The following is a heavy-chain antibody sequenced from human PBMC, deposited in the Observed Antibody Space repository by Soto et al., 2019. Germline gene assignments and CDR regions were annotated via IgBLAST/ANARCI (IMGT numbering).Heavy chain of an antibody. J-gene: IGHJ5*02. Sequence: QITLKESGPTLVKPTQTLTLTCTFSGFSLTTRGVGVGWIRQPPGKALERLALIYWDDDKRYSPSLQSRLSITKDTSKNQVVLIRTNVDPVYTATYYCAHIPNYYQYDWFDPWGQGTLVSVSS. CDR2: IYWDDDK. CDR1: GFSLTTRGVG. D-gene: IGHD3-16*01. V-gene: IGHV2-5*02. CDR3: AHIPNYYQYDWFDP.